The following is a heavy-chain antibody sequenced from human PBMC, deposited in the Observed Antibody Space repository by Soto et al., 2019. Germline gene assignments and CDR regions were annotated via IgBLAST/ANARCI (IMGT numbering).Heavy chain of an antibody. CDR1: GGSFSGYY. Sequence: PSETLSLTCAVYGGSFSGYYWSSIRQPPGKGLEWIGEINHSGSTNYNPSLKSRVTISVDTSKNQFSLKLSSVTAADTAVYYCARGILTGTTDYYYYGMDVWGQGTTVTVSS. CDR2: INHSGST. D-gene: IGHD1-7*01. V-gene: IGHV4-34*01. CDR3: ARGILTGTTDYYYYGMDV. J-gene: IGHJ6*02.